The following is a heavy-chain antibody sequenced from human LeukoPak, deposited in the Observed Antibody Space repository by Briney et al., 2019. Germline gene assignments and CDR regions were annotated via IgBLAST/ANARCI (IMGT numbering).Heavy chain of an antibody. Sequence: SETLSLTCAVYGGSFSGYYWSWIRQPPGKGLEWIGEINHSGSTNYNPSLKSRVTISVDTSKNQFSLKLSSVTAADTAVYYCARSGYYDSSELGDYWSQGTLVTVSS. J-gene: IGHJ4*02. CDR1: GGSFSGYY. CDR3: ARSGYYDSSELGDY. D-gene: IGHD3-22*01. CDR2: INHSGST. V-gene: IGHV4-34*01.